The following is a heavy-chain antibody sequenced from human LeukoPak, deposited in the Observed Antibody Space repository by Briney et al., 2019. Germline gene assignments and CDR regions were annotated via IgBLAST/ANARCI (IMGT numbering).Heavy chain of an antibody. Sequence: QSGGSLRLSCAASGFTVSSNYMSWVRQAPGKGLEWVSVIYSGGSTYYADSVKGRFTISRDNSKNTLYLQMNSLRAEDTAVYYSARAGLYCSGGSCYHFDYWGQGTLVTVSS. CDR3: ARAGLYCSGGSCYHFDY. CDR1: GFTVSSNY. D-gene: IGHD2-15*01. V-gene: IGHV3-53*01. J-gene: IGHJ4*02. CDR2: IYSGGST.